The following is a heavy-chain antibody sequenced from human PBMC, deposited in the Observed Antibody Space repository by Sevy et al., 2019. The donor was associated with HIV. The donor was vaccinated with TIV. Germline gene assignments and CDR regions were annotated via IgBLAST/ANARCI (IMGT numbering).Heavy chain of an antibody. CDR3: TRGYYYDSSCYSDY. V-gene: IGHV3-49*03. Sequence: GGSLRLSCTGSGFTFGDYAMSWFRQAPGMGLEWVGFIRSKDYGGATEYAAAVKGRFTISRDDSKSFADRQMNSLKTEDTDVYYCTRGYYYDSSCYSDYWGQGTLVTVSS. CDR2: IRSKDYGGAT. CDR1: GFTFGDYA. J-gene: IGHJ4*02. D-gene: IGHD3-22*01.